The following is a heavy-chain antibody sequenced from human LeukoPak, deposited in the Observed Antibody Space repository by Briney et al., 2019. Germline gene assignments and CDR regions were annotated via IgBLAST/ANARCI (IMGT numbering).Heavy chain of an antibody. Sequence: KPGGSLRLSCAASGFTFSSYSMNWVRQAPGKGLEWVSSISSSSSYIYYADSVKGRFTISRDNAKNSLYLQMNSLRAEDTAVYYCARDGGSSGYYPNWFDPWGQGTLVTVSS. J-gene: IGHJ5*02. CDR2: ISSSSSYI. CDR1: GFTFSSYS. D-gene: IGHD3-22*01. CDR3: ARDGGSSGYYPNWFDP. V-gene: IGHV3-21*01.